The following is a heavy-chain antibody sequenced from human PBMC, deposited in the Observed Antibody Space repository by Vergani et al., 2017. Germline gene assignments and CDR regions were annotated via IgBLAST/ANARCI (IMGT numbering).Heavy chain of an antibody. J-gene: IGHJ6*01. V-gene: IGHV3-15*07. Sequence: EVQLVESGGGIVKPGGSLRLSCVASGFSFRNAWMNWVRRTPGKGLEWVGRIKSTFDRGTTDYAAAVKGRFTISRDDSKNTLFLQMNGLKTEDIGVYYCNTDPRYGGDGSFYWLRNHHCYGMDGWRQGATVTV. D-gene: IGHD2-21*01. CDR2: IKSTFDRGTT. CDR1: GFSFRNAW. CDR3: NTDPRYGGDGSFYWLRNHHCYGMDG.